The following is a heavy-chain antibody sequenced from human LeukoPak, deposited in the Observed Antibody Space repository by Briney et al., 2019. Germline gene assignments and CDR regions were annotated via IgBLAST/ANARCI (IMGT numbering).Heavy chain of an antibody. CDR3: SGGSAY. D-gene: IGHD2-15*01. Sequence: GGSLRLSCAVAGFIFSTYAMHWVRQAPGKGLEWVAVISYDGRNKYYADSVKGRSAISRDDSKNTVSLQMNSLRAEDTAVYYCSGGSAYWGQGTRVTVSS. CDR2: ISYDGRNK. CDR1: GFIFSTYA. J-gene: IGHJ4*02. V-gene: IGHV3-30*09.